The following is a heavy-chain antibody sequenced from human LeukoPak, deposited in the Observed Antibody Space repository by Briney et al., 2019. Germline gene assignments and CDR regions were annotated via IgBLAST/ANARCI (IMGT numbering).Heavy chain of an antibody. CDR1: GYTFTSYG. CDR2: ISAYNGNT. V-gene: IGHV1-18*01. D-gene: IGHD2-15*01. CDR3: ARDRYCSGGSCYSRHYYYYYGMDV. Sequence: ASVKVSCKASGYTFTSYGISWVRQAPGQGLEWMGWISAYNGNTNYAQKLQGRVTMTTDTSTSTAYMELRSLRSDDTAVYYCARDRYCSGGSCYSRHYYYYYGMDVWGQGTTVTVSS. J-gene: IGHJ6*02.